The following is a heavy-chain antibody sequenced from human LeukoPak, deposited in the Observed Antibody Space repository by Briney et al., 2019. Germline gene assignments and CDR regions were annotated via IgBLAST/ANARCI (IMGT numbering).Heavy chain of an antibody. J-gene: IGHJ6*03. V-gene: IGHV3-53*01. Sequence: PGGSLRLSCAASGFTFSSYSMNWVRQAPGKGLEWVSVIYSGGSTYYADSVKGRFTISRDNSKNTLYLQMNSLRAEDTAVYYCARSHYCSSTSCYSHMDVWGKGTTVTVSS. CDR3: ARSHYCSSTSCYSHMDV. D-gene: IGHD2-2*02. CDR2: IYSGGST. CDR1: GFTFSSYS.